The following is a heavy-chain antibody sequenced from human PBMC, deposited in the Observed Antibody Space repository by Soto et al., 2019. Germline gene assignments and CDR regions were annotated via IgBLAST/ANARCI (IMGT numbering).Heavy chain of an antibody. CDR3: ARALPAAIRLRYYYYYMDV. CDR2: IYYSGST. Sequence: SETLSLTSTVSGGSISSGGYYWSWIRQHPGKGLEWIGYIYYSGSTYYNPSLKSRVTISVDTSKNQFSLKLSSVTAADTAVYYCARALPAAIRLRYYYYYMDVWGKGTTVTVSS. D-gene: IGHD2-2*01. CDR1: GGSISSGGYY. J-gene: IGHJ6*03. V-gene: IGHV4-31*03.